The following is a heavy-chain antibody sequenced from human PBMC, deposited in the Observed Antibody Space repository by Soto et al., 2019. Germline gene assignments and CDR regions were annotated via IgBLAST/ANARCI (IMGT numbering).Heavy chain of an antibody. Sequence: QVQLQESGPGLVTPSETLSLTCTVSGGSISSYYWSWIRQPPGKGLEWIGYIYYSGSTNYNPSLKSRVTISVDTSKNQYSLKLSSVTAADTAVYYCARRYGGTFDYWGQGTLVTVSS. J-gene: IGHJ4*02. CDR3: ARRYGGTFDY. D-gene: IGHD2-15*01. CDR1: GGSISSYY. V-gene: IGHV4-59*08. CDR2: IYYSGST.